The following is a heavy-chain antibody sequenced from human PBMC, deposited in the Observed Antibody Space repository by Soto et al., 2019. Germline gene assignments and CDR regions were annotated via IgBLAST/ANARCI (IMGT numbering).Heavy chain of an antibody. Sequence: QVQLQQWGAGLLKPSETLSLTCAVYGGSFSGYYWSWIRQPQGKGLEWIGEINHSGSTNYNPSLRRRDTISVDTAKNQFSLKLSSVTAADTAVYYCARGDSYGDYVRFDYWGQGTLVTVSS. CDR2: INHSGST. CDR1: GGSFSGYY. V-gene: IGHV4-34*01. D-gene: IGHD4-17*01. J-gene: IGHJ4*02. CDR3: ARGDSYGDYVRFDY.